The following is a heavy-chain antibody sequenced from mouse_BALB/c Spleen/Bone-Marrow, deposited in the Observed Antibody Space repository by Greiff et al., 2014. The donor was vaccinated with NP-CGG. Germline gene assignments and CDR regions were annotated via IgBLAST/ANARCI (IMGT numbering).Heavy chain of an antibody. J-gene: IGHJ3*01. Sequence: QVQLKESGPGLVAPSQSLSITCTVSGFSLTSYGVHWVRQPPGKGLEWLGVIWAGGSTNYNSALMSRLSISKDNSKSQVFLKMSSLQTDDTAMYYCARSTMITEGFAYWGQGTLVTVSA. CDR2: IWAGGST. CDR1: GFSLTSYG. CDR3: ARSTMITEGFAY. D-gene: IGHD2-4*01. V-gene: IGHV2-9*02.